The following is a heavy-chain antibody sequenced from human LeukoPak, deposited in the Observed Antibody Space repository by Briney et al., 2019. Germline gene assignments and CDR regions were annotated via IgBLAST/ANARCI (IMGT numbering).Heavy chain of an antibody. Sequence: SVKVSCKASGGTFSSYAISWVRQAPGQGLEWMGGIIPIFGTANYAQKFQGRVTITTDESTSTAYMELSSLRSEDTAVYYCAREVYDILTGYSTAGFDYWGQGTLVTVSS. V-gene: IGHV1-69*05. CDR3: AREVYDILTGYSTAGFDY. D-gene: IGHD3-9*01. J-gene: IGHJ4*02. CDR2: IIPIFGTA. CDR1: GGTFSSYA.